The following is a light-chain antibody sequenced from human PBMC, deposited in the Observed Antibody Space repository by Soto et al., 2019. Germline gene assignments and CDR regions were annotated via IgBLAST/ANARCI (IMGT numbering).Light chain of an antibody. CDR1: SSDVGGYKY. V-gene: IGLV2-14*01. J-gene: IGLJ1*01. CDR3: SSYTSTSTLV. CDR2: DVS. Sequence: SVLTQPASVSGSPGQSITISCTGTSSDVGGYKYVSWYQQRPGKVPKLMIYDVSYRPSGVSNRFSGSKSGNTASLTISGLQAEDEADYYCSSYTSTSTLVFGTGTKVTVL.